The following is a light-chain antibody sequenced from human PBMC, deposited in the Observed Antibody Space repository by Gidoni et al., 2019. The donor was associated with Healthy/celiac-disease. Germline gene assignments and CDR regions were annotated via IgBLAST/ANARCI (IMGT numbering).Light chain of an antibody. CDR2: AAS. CDR3: QQSYSTPRT. CDR1: QSISSY. V-gene: IGKV1-39*01. J-gene: IGKJ1*01. Sequence: IPMTQSPSSLSASVGDRVTITCRASQSISSYLNWYQQKPGKAPKLLIYAASSLKSGVPSRFSGSGSGTDFTLTISSLQPEDFATYYCQQSYSTPRTFGQGTKVEIK.